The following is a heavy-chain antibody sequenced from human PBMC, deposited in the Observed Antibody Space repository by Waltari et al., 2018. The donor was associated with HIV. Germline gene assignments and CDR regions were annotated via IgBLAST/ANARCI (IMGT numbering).Heavy chain of an antibody. Sequence: QVQLQESGPGLVKPSKTLLLICDVSRGSIGSSNWWAWVRQTPGQGLGWIGEIFHSGSVNYSPSLRSRVTISLDKSKNRFSLKLIAVTAADTATYFCASLKGHPMSGAGAFDYWGQGILVTVS. CDR2: IFHSGSV. CDR3: ASLKGHPMSGAGAFDY. V-gene: IGHV4-4*02. J-gene: IGHJ4*02. D-gene: IGHD2-8*02. CDR1: RGSIGSSNW.